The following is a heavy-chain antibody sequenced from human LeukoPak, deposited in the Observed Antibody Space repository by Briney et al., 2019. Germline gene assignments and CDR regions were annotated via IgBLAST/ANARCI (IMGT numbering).Heavy chain of an antibody. CDR3: GRAFPPLRTSSAGDL. CDR1: GFTFSDYD. D-gene: IGHD3-16*01. CDR2: ISGLSTHI. V-gene: IGHV3-69-1*02. J-gene: IGHJ4*02. Sequence: PGGSLRLSCSASGFTFSDYDKNWVRQAPGKGLEWVSSISGLSTHIYYGDSVKGRFSISRDNAKNSVYLQMNSLGVEDTAIYYCGRAFPPLRTSSAGDLWGQGILVTVSS.